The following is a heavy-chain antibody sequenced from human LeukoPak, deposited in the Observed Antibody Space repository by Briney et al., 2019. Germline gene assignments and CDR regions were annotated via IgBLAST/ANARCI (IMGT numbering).Heavy chain of an antibody. CDR2: IYYSGST. Sequence: SETLSLTCTVSGGSISSSSYYWGWIRQPPGKGLEWIGSIYYSGSTYYNPSLKSRVTISVDTSKNQFSLKLSSVTAADTAVYYCARAITFSSAYYYGMDVWGQGTTVTVSS. V-gene: IGHV4-39*01. CDR3: ARAITFSSAYYYGMDV. D-gene: IGHD3-16*01. CDR1: GGSISSSSYY. J-gene: IGHJ6*02.